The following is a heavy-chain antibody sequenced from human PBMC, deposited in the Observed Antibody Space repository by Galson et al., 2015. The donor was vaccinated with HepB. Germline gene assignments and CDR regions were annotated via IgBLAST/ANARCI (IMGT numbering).Heavy chain of an antibody. D-gene: IGHD2-15*01. J-gene: IGHJ4*02. Sequence: SVKVSCKASGYPFTGYYMHWVRQAPGQGLEYMGRINPNSGATNYAQTFQGRVTMTRDTSISTAHMELSRLTSDDTAVYYCARDIVEVIVATGGGGHVDWGQGTLVTVSS. CDR3: ARDIVEVIVATGGGGHVD. CDR1: GYPFTGYY. V-gene: IGHV1-2*06. CDR2: INPNSGAT.